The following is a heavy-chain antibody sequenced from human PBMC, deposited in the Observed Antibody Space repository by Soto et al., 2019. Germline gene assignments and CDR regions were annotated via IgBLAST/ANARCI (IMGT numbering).Heavy chain of an antibody. Sequence: SETLSLTCAVYGGSFSGYYWSWIRQPPGKGLEWMGEINHSGSTNYNPSLKSRVTISVDTSKNQFSLKLSSVTAADTAVYYCARGVRIQLWTAYYYYGMDVWGRGTTVTVSS. D-gene: IGHD5-18*01. V-gene: IGHV4-34*01. CDR2: INHSGST. CDR3: ARGVRIQLWTAYYYYGMDV. CDR1: GGSFSGYY. J-gene: IGHJ6*02.